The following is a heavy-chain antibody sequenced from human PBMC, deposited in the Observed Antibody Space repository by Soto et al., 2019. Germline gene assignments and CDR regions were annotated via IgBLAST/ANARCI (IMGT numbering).Heavy chain of an antibody. CDR2: IYHSGST. D-gene: IGHD3-3*01. Sequence: QVQLQESGPGLVKPSGTLSLTCAVSGGSISSINWWSWVRQPPGKGLDWIGEIYHSGSTNYNPSLKSRVTISVDKSKNQFSLKLSSVTAADTAVYYCAREITIFGVVSPDDAFDIWGQGTMVTVSS. CDR1: GGSISSINW. V-gene: IGHV4-4*02. J-gene: IGHJ3*02. CDR3: AREITIFGVVSPDDAFDI.